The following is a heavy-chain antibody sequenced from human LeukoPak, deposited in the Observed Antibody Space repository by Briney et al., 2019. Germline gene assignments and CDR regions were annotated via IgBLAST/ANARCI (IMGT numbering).Heavy chain of an antibody. D-gene: IGHD6-19*01. Sequence: GGSLRLSCAASGFTFSSYEMNWVRQAPGKGLEWVSYISSSGSTIYYADSVKGRFTISRDNAKNTLYLQMNSLRAEDTAVYYCARVPGSGWYFPWGQGTLVTVSS. J-gene: IGHJ4*02. CDR2: ISSSGSTI. CDR1: GFTFSSYE. V-gene: IGHV3-48*03. CDR3: ARVPGSGWYFP.